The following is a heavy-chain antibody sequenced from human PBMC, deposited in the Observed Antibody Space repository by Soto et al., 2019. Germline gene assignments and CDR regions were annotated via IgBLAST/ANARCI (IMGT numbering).Heavy chain of an antibody. CDR1: GYTFTGYY. Sequence: ASVKVSCXASGYTFTGYYRHWVRQAPGQGLEWMGWINPNSGGTNYAQKFQGRVTMTRDTSISTAYMELSRLRSDDTAVYYCARARGITIFGVVITEYYFDYWGQGTLVTVSS. CDR2: INPNSGGT. CDR3: ARARGITIFGVVITEYYFDY. J-gene: IGHJ4*02. D-gene: IGHD3-3*01. V-gene: IGHV1-2*02.